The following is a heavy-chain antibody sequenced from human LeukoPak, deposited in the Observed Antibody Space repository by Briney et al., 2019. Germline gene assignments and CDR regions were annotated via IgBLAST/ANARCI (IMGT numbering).Heavy chain of an antibody. V-gene: IGHV3-48*03. J-gene: IGHJ4*02. D-gene: IGHD6-19*01. CDR2: ISSSGSTI. CDR3: ARELIAVAGRAVDY. Sequence: GGSLRLSCAASGFTFSSYAMSWVRQAPGKGLEWVSYISSSGSTIYYADSVKGRFTLSRDNAKNSLYVQMNSLRAEDTAIYYCARELIAVAGRAVDYWGQGTLVTVSS. CDR1: GFTFSSYA.